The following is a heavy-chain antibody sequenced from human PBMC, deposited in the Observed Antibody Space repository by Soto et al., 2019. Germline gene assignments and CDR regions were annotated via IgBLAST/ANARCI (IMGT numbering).Heavy chain of an antibody. Sequence: EVQLVESGGGLVQPGGSLRLSCAASGFTVSSNYMSWVRQATGQGLDLVSLIRSGGSAYYADSVKGRFTISRDTSNNTLALQMNSLRVEDTAVYYCVRGELLSRFDYWDQGTLVTVSS. CDR1: GFTVSSNY. J-gene: IGHJ4*02. V-gene: IGHV3-66*01. D-gene: IGHD1-7*01. CDR3: VRGELLSRFDY. CDR2: IRSGGSA.